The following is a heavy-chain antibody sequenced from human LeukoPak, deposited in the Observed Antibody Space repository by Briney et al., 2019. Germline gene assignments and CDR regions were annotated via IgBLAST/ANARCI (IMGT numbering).Heavy chain of an antibody. CDR3: ARADGTGGPYDY. V-gene: IGHV3-53*01. D-gene: IGHD3/OR15-3a*01. J-gene: IGHJ4*02. CDR1: GFNFDEYG. Sequence: GGSLRLSCVSSGFNFDEYGLSWVRQAPGKGLEWVSVIYSGGSTYYPDSVKGRFTISRDNSKNTLFLQMNSLRAEDTAVYYCARADGTGGPYDYWGQGTLVTVSS. CDR2: IYSGGST.